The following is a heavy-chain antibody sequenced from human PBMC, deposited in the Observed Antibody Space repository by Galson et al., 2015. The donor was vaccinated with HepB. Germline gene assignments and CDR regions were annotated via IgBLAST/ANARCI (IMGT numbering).Heavy chain of an antibody. Sequence: SLRLSCAASGFTFSSCAMTWVRQAPGKGLEWISSIGGYGFDTYYADSVKGRFTISRDNSKNTVYLQMNSLRVDDTAVYFCAKGQPRTSIFGVVIMAWDYCGQGTLVTVSS. D-gene: IGHD3-3*02. CDR1: GFTFSSCA. CDR3: AKGQPRTSIFGVVIMAWDY. V-gene: IGHV3-23*01. CDR2: IGGYGFDT. J-gene: IGHJ4*02.